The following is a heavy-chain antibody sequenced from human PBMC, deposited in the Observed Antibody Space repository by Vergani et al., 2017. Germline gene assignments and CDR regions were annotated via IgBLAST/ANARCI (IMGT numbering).Heavy chain of an antibody. D-gene: IGHD1-20*01. CDR2: INPNSGGT. CDR1: GYTFTGYY. CDR3: ARDYRLTGSGGCYGMDV. Sequence: QVQLVQSGAEVKKPGASVKVSCKASGYTFTGYYMHWVRQAPGQGLEWMGWINPNSGGTNYAQQFQGWVTMTRDTSISTAYMELSRLRSDDTAVYYCARDYRLTGSGGCYGMDVWGQGTTVTVSS. J-gene: IGHJ6*02. V-gene: IGHV1-2*04.